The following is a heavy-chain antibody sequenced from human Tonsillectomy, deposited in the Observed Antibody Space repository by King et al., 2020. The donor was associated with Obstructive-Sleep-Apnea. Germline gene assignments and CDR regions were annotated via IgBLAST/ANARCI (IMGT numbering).Heavy chain of an antibody. CDR3: ARGTYYYDSSGYYYPYYFDY. D-gene: IGHD3-22*01. V-gene: IGHV4-34*01. J-gene: IGHJ4*02. Sequence: VQLQQWGAGLLKPSETLSLTCAVYGGSFSGYYWSWIRQPPGQGLEWIGEINHSGSTNYNPSLKSRVTISVDTYKHQFSLKLSSVTAADTAVYDCARGTYYYDSSGYYYPYYFDYWGQGTLVTVSS. CDR1: GGSFSGYY. CDR2: INHSGST.